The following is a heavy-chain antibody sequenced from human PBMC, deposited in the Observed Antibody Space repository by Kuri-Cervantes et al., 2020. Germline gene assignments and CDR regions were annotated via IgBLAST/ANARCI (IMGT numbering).Heavy chain of an antibody. CDR2: MNPNSGNT. J-gene: IGHJ6*02. CDR1: GYTFTGYY. D-gene: IGHD6-13*01. V-gene: IGHV1-8*02. CDR3: ARVGDSSSWYRLSYYYGMDV. Sequence: ASVKVSCKASGYTFTGYYMHWVRQAPGQGLEWMGWMNPNSGNTGYAQKFQGRVTMTRNTSISTAYMELSSLRSEDTAVYYCARVGDSSSWYRLSYYYGMDVWGQGTTVTVSS.